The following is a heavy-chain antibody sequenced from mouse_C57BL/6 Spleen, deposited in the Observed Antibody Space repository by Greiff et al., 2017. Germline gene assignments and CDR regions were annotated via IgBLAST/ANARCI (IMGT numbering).Heavy chain of an antibody. CDR1: GFNIKDDY. D-gene: IGHD2-4*01. CDR2: IDPENGDT. CDR3: TTGSDYGGFAY. J-gene: IGHJ3*01. Sequence: VQLKESGAELVRPGASVKLSCTASGFNIKDDYMHWVKQRPEQGLEWIGWIDPENGDTEYASKFQGKATITADTSSNTAYLQLSSLTSEDTAVYYCTTGSDYGGFAYWGQGTLVTVSA. V-gene: IGHV14-4*01.